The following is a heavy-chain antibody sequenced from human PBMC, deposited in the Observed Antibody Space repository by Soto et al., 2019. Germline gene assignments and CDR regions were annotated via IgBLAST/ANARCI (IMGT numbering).Heavy chain of an antibody. J-gene: IGHJ4*02. V-gene: IGHV3-11*01. Sequence: PXASLRLSCVASGFTFSDYYMSWIRQAPGKGLEWISYISASGANIYYADSVQGRFTISRDNAKSSLHLHMNSLTADDTAVYYCASPGVSVSGEGVWGQGTLVTVSS. CDR1: GFTFSDYY. CDR3: ASPGVSVSGEGV. D-gene: IGHD1-1*01. CDR2: ISASGANI.